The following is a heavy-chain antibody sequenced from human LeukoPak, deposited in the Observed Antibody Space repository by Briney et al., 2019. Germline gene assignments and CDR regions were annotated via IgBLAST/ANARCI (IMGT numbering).Heavy chain of an antibody. CDR3: ARGYYYDSSGYYYVQYSQH. CDR1: GYTFTSYG. Sequence: AASVKVSCKASGYTFTSYGISWVRQAPGQGLEWMGWISAYNGNTNYAQKLQGRVTMTTDTSTSTAYMELRSLRSDDTAVYYCARGYYYDSSGYYYVQYSQHWGQGTLVTVSS. J-gene: IGHJ1*01. V-gene: IGHV1-18*01. CDR2: ISAYNGNT. D-gene: IGHD3-22*01.